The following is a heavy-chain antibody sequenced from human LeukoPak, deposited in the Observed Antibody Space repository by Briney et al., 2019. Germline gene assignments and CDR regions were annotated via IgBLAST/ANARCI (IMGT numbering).Heavy chain of an antibody. J-gene: IGHJ4*02. Sequence: GGSLRLSCAASGFTFSSYGMHWVRQAPGKGLEWVAFIRYDGSNKYSADSVKGRFTISRDNSKNTLYLQMNSLIAEDTAVYNCAKDRGAFFIAVVYWGQGTLVTVSS. CDR3: AKDRGAFFIAVVY. D-gene: IGHD6-19*01. CDR2: IRYDGSNK. CDR1: GFTFSSYG. V-gene: IGHV3-30*02.